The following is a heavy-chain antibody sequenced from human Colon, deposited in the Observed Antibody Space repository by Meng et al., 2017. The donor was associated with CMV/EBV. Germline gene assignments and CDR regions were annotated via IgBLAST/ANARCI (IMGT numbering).Heavy chain of an antibody. CDR3: ARDSTQWLRVAHAAFDV. D-gene: IGHD5-12*01. CDR1: GYTFTSYG. CDR2: NSAHNGNT. V-gene: IGHV1-18*01. Sequence: ASVKVSCKASGYTFTSYGISWVRQAPGQGLEWMGWNSAHNGNTNYAQKFQDRVSMTTDTSTNTVYMELRSLRSDDTAVYYCARDSTQWLRVAHAAFDVWGQGATVTVSS. J-gene: IGHJ6*02.